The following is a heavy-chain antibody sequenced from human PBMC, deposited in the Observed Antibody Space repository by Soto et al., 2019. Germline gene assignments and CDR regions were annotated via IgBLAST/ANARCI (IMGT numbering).Heavy chain of an antibody. CDR2: ISAYNGNT. Sequence: ASVKVSCKASGYTFTSYGISWVRQAPGQGLEWMGWISAYNGNTNYAQKLQGRVTMTTDTSTSTAYMELRSLRSDDTAVYYCAREGTPYCDYEGYFDYWGQGTLVTVSS. CDR1: GYTFTSYG. J-gene: IGHJ4*02. CDR3: AREGTPYCDYEGYFDY. V-gene: IGHV1-18*01. D-gene: IGHD4-17*01.